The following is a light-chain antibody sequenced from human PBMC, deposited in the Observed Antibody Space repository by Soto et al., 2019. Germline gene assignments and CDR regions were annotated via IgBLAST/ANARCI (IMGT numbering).Light chain of an antibody. J-gene: IGKJ4*01. V-gene: IGKV3-11*01. Sequence: EIVLTQSPGTLSLSPGEKATLSCRASQSISSYLAWYQQKPGQAPRLLIYDASNRATGIPVRFSGSGSGTDFTLTISSLEPEDFAVYYCQQRSNWPLTFGGGTKVDI. CDR3: QQRSNWPLT. CDR1: QSISSY. CDR2: DAS.